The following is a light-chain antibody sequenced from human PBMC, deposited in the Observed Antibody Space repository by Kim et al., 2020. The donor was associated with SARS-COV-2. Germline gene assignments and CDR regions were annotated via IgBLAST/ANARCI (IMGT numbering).Light chain of an antibody. CDR2: DVS. CDR3: SSYTSSSTF. V-gene: IGLV2-14*01. J-gene: IGLJ2*01. CDR1: SSDVGGYNY. Sequence: QSALTQPASVSGSPGQSITISCTGTSSDVGGYNYVSWYQQYPGKAPKLMIYDVSKRPSGVSNRFSGSKSGNTASLTISGLQAEDEADYYCSSYTSSSTFFGGGTQLTVL.